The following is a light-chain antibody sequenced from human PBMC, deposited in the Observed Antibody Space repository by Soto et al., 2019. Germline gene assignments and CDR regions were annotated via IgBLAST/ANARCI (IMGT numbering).Light chain of an antibody. Sequence: QPALTQPPSGSGSPGQSVTISCTRTSSDVGSYNRVSWYQLPPGTAPQLMVYEVSNRPSGVPDRFSGSKSGNTASLTISGLQAEDEADYYCSSYTSSSTYVFGTGTKVTVL. CDR3: SSYTSSSTYV. J-gene: IGLJ1*01. V-gene: IGLV2-18*02. CDR1: SSDVGSYNR. CDR2: EVS.